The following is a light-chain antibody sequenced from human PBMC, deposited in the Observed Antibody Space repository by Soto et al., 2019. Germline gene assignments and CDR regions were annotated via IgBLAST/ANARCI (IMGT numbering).Light chain of an antibody. J-gene: IGKJ2*01. V-gene: IGKV1-5*03. CDR1: QSISSW. CDR3: QQYSTSSRT. Sequence: DIPMTQSPSTLSASVGDRVTITCRASQSISSWLAWYQQKPGTAPKILIYKASNLESGVPSRFSGSGSGTEFTLTISSLQPDDYATYFCQQYSTSSRTFGQGTKLEI. CDR2: KAS.